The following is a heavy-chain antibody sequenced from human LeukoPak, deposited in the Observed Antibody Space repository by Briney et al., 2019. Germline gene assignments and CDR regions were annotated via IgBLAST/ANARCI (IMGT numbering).Heavy chain of an antibody. CDR2: IYYSGST. V-gene: IGHV4-39*07. J-gene: IGHJ6*03. CDR1: GGSISSSSYY. CDR3: ARVFRGGVRYDILTGYPSYYYYMDV. D-gene: IGHD3-9*01. Sequence: SETLSLTCTVSGGSISSSSYYWGWIRQPPGKGLEWIGSIYYSGSTYYNPSLKSRVTISVDTSKNQFSLKLSSVTAADTAVYYCARVFRGGVRYDILTGYPSYYYYMDVWGKGTTVTVSS.